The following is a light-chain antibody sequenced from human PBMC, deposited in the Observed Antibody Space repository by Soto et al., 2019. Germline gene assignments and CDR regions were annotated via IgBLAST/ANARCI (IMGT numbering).Light chain of an antibody. CDR1: QSISTY. CDR2: AAS. Sequence: DIQMTQSPSSLSASVGDRVTITCRASQSISTYLNWYQQKVGKAPKLLIYAASSLQRGVPSRFSGSGSGTDFTLTSSSLQPEDFATYYCQQSYSNPRTVGQGTKREIK. J-gene: IGKJ2*02. V-gene: IGKV1-39*01. CDR3: QQSYSNPRT.